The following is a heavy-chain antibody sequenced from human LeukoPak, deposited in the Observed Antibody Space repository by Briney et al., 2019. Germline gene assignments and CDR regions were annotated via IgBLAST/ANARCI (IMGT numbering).Heavy chain of an antibody. D-gene: IGHD3-10*01. CDR1: GGSFSGYY. CDR2: INHSGST. Sequence: SEALSLTCAVYGGSFSGYYWSWILQPPGKGLEWIGEINHSGSTNYNPSLKSRVTISVDTSKNQFSLKLSSVTAADTAVYYCARVGYYYGSGTDYWGQGTLVTVSS. V-gene: IGHV4-34*01. CDR3: ARVGYYYGSGTDY. J-gene: IGHJ4*02.